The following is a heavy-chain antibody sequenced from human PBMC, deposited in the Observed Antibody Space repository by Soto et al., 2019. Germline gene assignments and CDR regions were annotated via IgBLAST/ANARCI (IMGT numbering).Heavy chain of an antibody. CDR1: GYTFTSYG. J-gene: IGHJ5*02. CDR3: ARDRTQWLVMYWFDR. D-gene: IGHD6-19*01. CDR2: ISAYNGNT. Sequence: ASVKVSCKASGYTFTSYGISWVRQAPGQGLEWMGWISAYNGNTNYAQKLQGRVTMTTDTPTSTAYMELRSLRSDDTAAYYCARDRTQWLVMYWFDRWGQGTLVTVSS. V-gene: IGHV1-18*01.